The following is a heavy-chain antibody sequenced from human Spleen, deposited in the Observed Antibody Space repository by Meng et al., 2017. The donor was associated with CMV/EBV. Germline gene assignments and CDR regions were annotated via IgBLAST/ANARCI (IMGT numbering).Heavy chain of an antibody. CDR1: GYTFMDYY. CDR3: ARDLSGDRYPPRTYYGMDV. J-gene: IGHJ6*02. D-gene: IGHD7-27*01. V-gene: IGHV1-2*02. CDR2: INSNSGGT. Sequence: ASVKVSCKASGYTFMDYYMHWVRQAPGQGLEWMGWINSNSGGTNYAQKFQGRVTMTRDTSINTAYMELSRLRFDHTAGYYCARDLSGDRYPPRTYYGMDVWGQGTTVTVSS.